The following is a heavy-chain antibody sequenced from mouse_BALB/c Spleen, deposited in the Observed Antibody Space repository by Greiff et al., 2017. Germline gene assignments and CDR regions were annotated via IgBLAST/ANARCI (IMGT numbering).Heavy chain of an antibody. D-gene: IGHD3-3*01. V-gene: IGHV14-4*02. CDR1: GFNIKDYY. Sequence: VQLKQSGAELVRSGASVKLSCTASGFNIKDYYMHWVKQRPEQGLEWIGWIDPENGDTEYAPKFQGKATMTADTSSNTAYLQLSSLTSEDTAVYYCNAGGPFAYWGQGTLVTVSA. J-gene: IGHJ3*01. CDR2: IDPENGDT. CDR3: NAGGPFAY.